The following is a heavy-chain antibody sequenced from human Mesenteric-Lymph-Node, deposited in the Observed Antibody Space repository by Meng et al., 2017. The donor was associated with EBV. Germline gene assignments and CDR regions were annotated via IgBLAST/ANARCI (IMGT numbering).Heavy chain of an antibody. Sequence: RCGAGVRKPGASVKVSCKASRYNFTKFLMVGMCQAPGQRLEWMGIINPSGAYTMYAQKFQGRLTMTRDTSTSTVYMELSSLRFEDTAVYYCARDRRWLQERRYYFDYWGQGTLVTVSS. V-gene: IGHV1-46*01. D-gene: IGHD5-24*01. CDR3: ARDRRWLQERRYYFDY. CDR2: INPSGAYT. J-gene: IGHJ4*02. CDR1: RYNFTKFL.